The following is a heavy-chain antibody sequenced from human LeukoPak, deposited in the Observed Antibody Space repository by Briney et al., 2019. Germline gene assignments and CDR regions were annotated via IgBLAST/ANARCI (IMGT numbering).Heavy chain of an antibody. V-gene: IGHV4-38-2*02. D-gene: IGHD6-13*01. Sequence: SETLSLTCTVSGYSISSGYYWGWIRQSPGKGLEWIGSIYHAGSTFHNPSLKSRVTMSVDTSKNQFSLKLNSVTAAGTAVYYCARGEGSSIYYYMDVWGKGTTVTVSS. J-gene: IGHJ6*03. CDR2: IYHAGST. CDR3: ARGEGSSIYYYMDV. CDR1: GYSISSGYY.